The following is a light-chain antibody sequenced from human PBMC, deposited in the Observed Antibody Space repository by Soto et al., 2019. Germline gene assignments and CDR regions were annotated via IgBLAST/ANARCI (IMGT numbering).Light chain of an antibody. CDR1: QSISSY. Sequence: DIQMTQSPSFLSASFGDRVTITCRASQSISSYLNWYQQKPGKAPKLLIYAASSLQSGVPSRFSGSGSGTDVTLTISSLKTEDFATYYCQQYNSYSRTFGQGTKVDIK. CDR2: AAS. CDR3: QQYNSYSRT. V-gene: IGKV1-39*01. J-gene: IGKJ1*01.